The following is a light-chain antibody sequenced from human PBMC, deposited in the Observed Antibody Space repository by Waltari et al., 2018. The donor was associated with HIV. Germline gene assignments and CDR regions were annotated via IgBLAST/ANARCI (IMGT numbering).Light chain of an antibody. V-gene: IGKV1-39*01. CDR2: AAS. CDR3: QQSYSTPPYT. Sequence: DIQMTQSPSSLSASVGDRVIITCRASQAIANYLNWYQQKPGKAPKVLIYAASSLESGVPSRFSSSGFGTDFTLTITALQPEDFGTYYCQQSYSTPPYTFGPGTKLEI. CDR1: QAIANY. J-gene: IGKJ2*01.